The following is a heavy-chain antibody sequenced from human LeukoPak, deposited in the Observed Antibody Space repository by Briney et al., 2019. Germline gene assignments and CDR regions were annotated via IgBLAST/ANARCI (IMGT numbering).Heavy chain of an antibody. D-gene: IGHD3-10*01. J-gene: IGHJ4*02. CDR3: AKSPPHRGYGVLSNYYIDY. Sequence: GGSLRLSCAASGFTFSSYAMHWVRQAPGKGLEWVAVISYDGSNKYYADSVKGRFTISRDNSKNTLYLQMNSLRAEDTAVYYCAKSPPHRGYGVLSNYYIDYWGQGTLVSVSS. V-gene: IGHV3-30-3*02. CDR1: GFTFSSYA. CDR2: ISYDGSNK.